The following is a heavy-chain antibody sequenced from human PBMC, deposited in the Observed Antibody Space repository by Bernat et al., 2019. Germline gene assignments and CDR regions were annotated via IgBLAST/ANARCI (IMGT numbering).Heavy chain of an antibody. CDR3: ARDYGGNSALAY. Sequence: QVQLQESGPVLVKPSETLSLTCTVSGGSISSYYWSWIRQPPGKGLEWIGYIYYSGSTNYNPSLKSRVTISVDTSKNQFSLKLSSVTAADTAVYYCARDYGGNSALAYWGQGTLVTVSS. V-gene: IGHV4-59*01. D-gene: IGHD4-23*01. CDR2: IYYSGST. CDR1: GGSISSYY. J-gene: IGHJ4*02.